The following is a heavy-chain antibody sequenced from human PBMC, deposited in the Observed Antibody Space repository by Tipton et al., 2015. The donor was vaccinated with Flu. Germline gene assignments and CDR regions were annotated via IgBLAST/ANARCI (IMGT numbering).Heavy chain of an antibody. J-gene: IGHJ4*02. CDR3: ARDSVNFPRVLDY. CDR1: GFTFSSHG. D-gene: IGHD3-10*01. CDR2: ISGRGGHS. Sequence: SLRLSCAASGFTFSSHGMSWARRAPGKGLEWVSGISGRGGHSYYADSVKGRFTISRDNSKNTLYLQMNSLRPEDTAVYYCARDSVNFPRVLDYWGQGALVTVSS. V-gene: IGHV3-23*01.